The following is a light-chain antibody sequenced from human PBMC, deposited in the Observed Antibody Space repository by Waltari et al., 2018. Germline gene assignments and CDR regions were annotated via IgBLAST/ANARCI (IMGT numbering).Light chain of an antibody. Sequence: QSVLTQPPSVSEAPRQRVTIPCSGSSSNIGNNVVHWYPQVPGEAPKLLIYYDDMLPSGVSDRFSGSRSGTSASLAISGLQSEDEADYYCAAWDDNLNAVVFGGGTKVTVL. CDR3: AAWDDNLNAVV. V-gene: IGLV1-36*01. CDR1: SSNIGNNV. J-gene: IGLJ2*01. CDR2: YDD.